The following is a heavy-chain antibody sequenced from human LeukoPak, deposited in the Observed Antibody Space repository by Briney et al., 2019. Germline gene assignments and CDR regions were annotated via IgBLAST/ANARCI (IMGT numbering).Heavy chain of an antibody. D-gene: IGHD1-26*01. CDR2: ISGVGSNT. V-gene: IGHV3-23*01. CDR1: GFTFSNYA. CDR3: VSLSGSYYSAYNWFDP. Sequence: GGSLRLSCAASGFTFSNYAMTWVRQAPGKGLEWVSVISGVGSNTDYADSVKGRFTISRDNSKNTLSLQMNSLRAEDTAVYYCVSLSGSYYSAYNWFDPWGQGTLVTVSS. J-gene: IGHJ5*02.